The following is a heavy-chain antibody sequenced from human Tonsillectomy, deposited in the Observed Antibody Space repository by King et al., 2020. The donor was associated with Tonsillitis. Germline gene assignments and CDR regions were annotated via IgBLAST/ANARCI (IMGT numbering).Heavy chain of an antibody. V-gene: IGHV4-34*01. D-gene: IGHD3-22*01. Sequence: VQLQQWGAGLLQPSETLSLTCAVYGGSFSGYYWRWIRQPPGKGLEWIGEINHCGSTNYNPSLKSRVTISVETSKNQLSLKLSSVTAADTAVYYCARGKGYYDSSGYKLWGQGTLVTVSS. CDR2: INHCGST. CDR3: ARGKGYYDSSGYKL. CDR1: GGSFSGYY. J-gene: IGHJ4*02.